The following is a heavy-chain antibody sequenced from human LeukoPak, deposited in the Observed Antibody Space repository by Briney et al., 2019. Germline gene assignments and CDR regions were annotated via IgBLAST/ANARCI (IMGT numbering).Heavy chain of an antibody. CDR3: AGLRTATHFDY. D-gene: IGHD6-25*01. CDR1: GFTFSSYS. Sequence: PGGSLRLSCAASGFTFSSYSMNWVRQAPGKGLEWVSYISSSSSTIYYADSVKGRFTISRDNAKNSLYLQMNSLRAEDTAVYYCAGLRTATHFDYWGQGTLVTVSS. V-gene: IGHV3-48*01. CDR2: ISSSSSTI. J-gene: IGHJ4*02.